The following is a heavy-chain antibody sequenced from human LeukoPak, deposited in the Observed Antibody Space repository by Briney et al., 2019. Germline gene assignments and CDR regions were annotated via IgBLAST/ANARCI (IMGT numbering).Heavy chain of an antibody. J-gene: IGHJ4*02. CDR2: TYHSGST. V-gene: IGHV4-38-2*02. Sequence: SETLSLTCTVSGYSISSGYYWGWIRQPPGKGLEWIGSTYHSGSTYYNPSLKSRVTISVDTSKNQFSLKLSSVTAADTAVYYCAREASDYYDSSGYPGSDYWGQGTLVTVSS. CDR3: AREASDYYDSSGYPGSDY. CDR1: GYSISSGYY. D-gene: IGHD3-22*01.